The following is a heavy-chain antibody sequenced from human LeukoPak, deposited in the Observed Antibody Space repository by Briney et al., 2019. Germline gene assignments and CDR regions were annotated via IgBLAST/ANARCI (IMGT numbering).Heavy chain of an antibody. CDR1: GFNLASNW. J-gene: IGHJ4*02. Sequence: PGGSLRLSCVASGFNLASNWMHWVRQTPGKGLMWVSRINSGGSGTSYADSVEGRFTISRDNAKNSLYLQMNSLRAEDTAVYYCARDFAQTGDYHHFDYWGQGTPVTVSS. D-gene: IGHD7-27*01. CDR3: ARDFAQTGDYHHFDY. V-gene: IGHV3-74*01. CDR2: INSGGSGT.